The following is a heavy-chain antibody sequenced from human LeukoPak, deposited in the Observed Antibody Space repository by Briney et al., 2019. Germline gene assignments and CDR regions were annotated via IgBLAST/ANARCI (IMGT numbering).Heavy chain of an antibody. Sequence: GESLKISCKGSGYSFTTHWIGWVRQMPGKGLEWMGIIYPGDSDTRYSPSFQGQVTIPADKSISTAYLQWSSLRASDSAMYYCARHPFSSSPPFDYWGQGTLVTVSS. D-gene: IGHD6-6*01. V-gene: IGHV5-51*01. CDR1: GYSFTTHW. CDR2: IYPGDSDT. CDR3: ARHPFSSSPPFDY. J-gene: IGHJ4*02.